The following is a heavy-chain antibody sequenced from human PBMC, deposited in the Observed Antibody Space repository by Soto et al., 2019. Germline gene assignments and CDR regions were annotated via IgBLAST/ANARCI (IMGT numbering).Heavy chain of an antibody. CDR2: LFHTGGA. CDR1: GGSRSRSNW. V-gene: IGHV4-4*02. Sequence: SETLPLTCAVSGGSRSRSNWWMCVRQPPGKGLEWIGELFHTGGANYNPSLRSRVAISVDKSKNQFSLRLSSVTAKDTAVYYGATAGGHPDHDGGYEASVPPNYHYGMDLWYPGDMVT. D-gene: IGHD5-12*01. J-gene: IGHJ6*02. CDR3: ATAGGHPDHDGGYEASVPPNYHYGMDL.